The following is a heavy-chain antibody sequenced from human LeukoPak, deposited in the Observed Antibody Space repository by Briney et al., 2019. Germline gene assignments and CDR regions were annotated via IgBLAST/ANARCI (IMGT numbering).Heavy chain of an antibody. D-gene: IGHD6-6*01. Sequence: SETLSLTCTVSGGSISAYYWSWIRQPPGKGLEWLGYIHYSGTTNYYPCLKSRVTIALDTSKNQFSLKLSSVTAADMAVYYCARFGTSSSRFFGQWGQGTLVTVSS. CDR2: IHYSGTT. V-gene: IGHV4-59*01. CDR1: GGSISAYY. CDR3: ARFGTSSSRFFGQ. J-gene: IGHJ4*02.